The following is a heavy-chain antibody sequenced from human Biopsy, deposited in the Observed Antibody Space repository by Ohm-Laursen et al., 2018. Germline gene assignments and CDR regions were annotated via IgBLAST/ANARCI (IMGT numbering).Heavy chain of an antibody. CDR1: GFIFSTYT. D-gene: IGHD5-18*01. Sequence: GSLRLSCAASGFIFSTYTMNWVRQAPGEGLEWVSSISSRSSDIYYADSVKGRFTISRDNAKNSLFLHMNSLRAEDTAVYYCAKDRYNYTPIGGFSMDVWGQGTTVTVSS. CDR2: ISSRSSDI. CDR3: AKDRYNYTPIGGFSMDV. J-gene: IGHJ6*02. V-gene: IGHV3-21*01.